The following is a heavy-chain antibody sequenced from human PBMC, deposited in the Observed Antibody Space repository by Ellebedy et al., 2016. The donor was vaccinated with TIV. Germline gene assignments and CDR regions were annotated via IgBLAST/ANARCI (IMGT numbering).Heavy chain of an antibody. D-gene: IGHD6-13*01. Sequence: GGSLRLXXTASGFTFRTYPMSWVRQTPGKGLEWLSSISGGAGSTEYADSVKGRFTISRDNSNNTLYLQMTSLRVEDTAIYYCAKQPAPGSSAAPSDFDYWGQGTLVTVSS. J-gene: IGHJ4*02. V-gene: IGHV3-23*01. CDR1: GFTFRTYP. CDR2: ISGGAGST. CDR3: AKQPAPGSSAAPSDFDY.